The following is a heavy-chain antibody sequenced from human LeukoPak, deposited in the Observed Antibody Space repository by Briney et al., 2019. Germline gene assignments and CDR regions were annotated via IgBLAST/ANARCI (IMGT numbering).Heavy chain of an antibody. J-gene: IGHJ4*02. V-gene: IGHV3-23*01. D-gene: IGHD3-22*01. CDR1: GFTFSNYA. CDR3: AKVDYDSSGYYDY. CDR2: ISDSGRNT. Sequence: PGGSLRLSCAASGFTFSNYAISWVRQAPGKGLEWVSAISDSGRNTYYADSVKGRFTISRDNSKNTLFLQMNSLRAEDTAVYYCAKVDYDSSGYYDYWGQGTLVTVSS.